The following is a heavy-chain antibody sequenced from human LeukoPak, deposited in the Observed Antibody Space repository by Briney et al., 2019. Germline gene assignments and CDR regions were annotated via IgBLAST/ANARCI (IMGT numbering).Heavy chain of an antibody. CDR3: ARGHIVVVPAAIGCFDY. J-gene: IGHJ4*02. D-gene: IGHD2-2*02. V-gene: IGHV3-11*04. CDR2: ISSSGSTI. CDR1: GFTFSDYY. Sequence: GGSLRLSCAASGFTFSDYYMSWIRQAPGKGLEWVSYISSSGSTIYYADSVKGRFTISRDNAKNSLYLQMNSLRAKDTAVYYCARGHIVVVPAAIGCFDYWGQGTLVTVSS.